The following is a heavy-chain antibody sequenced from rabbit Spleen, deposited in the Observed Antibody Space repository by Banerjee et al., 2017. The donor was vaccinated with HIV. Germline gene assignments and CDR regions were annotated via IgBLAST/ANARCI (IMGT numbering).Heavy chain of an antibody. CDR3: TRDDGSGHYIDGYFNL. CDR2: IYAGSSGRV. Sequence: QSLEESGGDLVKPGGTLTLTCTASGFSFSSSNYMCWVRQAPGKGLEWIGCIYAGSSGRVYYASWAKGRFTISKTSSTTVTLQVTSLTAADTATYFCTRDDGSGHYIDGYFNLWGPATLVTVS. CDR1: GFSFSSSNY. J-gene: IGHJ4*01. V-gene: IGHV1S40*01. D-gene: IGHD1-1*01.